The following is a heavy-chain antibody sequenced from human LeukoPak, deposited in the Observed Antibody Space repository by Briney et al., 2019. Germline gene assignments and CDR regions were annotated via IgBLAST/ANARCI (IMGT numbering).Heavy chain of an antibody. CDR1: GESFSGYY. CDR2: INHSGST. V-gene: IGHV4-34*01. J-gene: IGHJ6*02. D-gene: IGHD2-2*02. CDR3: ARGWHCSSTSCYTYYYYGMDV. Sequence: PSETLSLTCAVYGESFSGYYWSWIRQPPGRGLEWIGEINHSGSTSYSASLKSRVTISVDTSKNQFSLKLNSVTAADTAVYYCARGWHCSSTSCYTYYYYGMDVWGQGTTVTVSS.